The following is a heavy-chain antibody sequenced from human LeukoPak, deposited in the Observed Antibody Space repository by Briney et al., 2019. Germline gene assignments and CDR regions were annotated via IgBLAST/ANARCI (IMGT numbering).Heavy chain of an antibody. J-gene: IGHJ5*02. CDR1: GYTFTDYY. D-gene: IGHD4-17*01. V-gene: IGHV1-2*02. Sequence: ASVTVSFKASGYTFTDYYMHWVRQAPGQGLEWMGWINPNSGGTNYAQKFQGRVTMTRDTSISTAYMELSRLRSDDTAVYYCARGASGVYTVTTSWFDPWGQGTLVTVSS. CDR3: ARGASGVYTVTTSWFDP. CDR2: INPNSGGT.